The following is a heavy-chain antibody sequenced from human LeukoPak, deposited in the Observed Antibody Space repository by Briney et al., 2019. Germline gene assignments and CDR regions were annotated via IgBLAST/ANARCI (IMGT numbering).Heavy chain of an antibody. J-gene: IGHJ3*02. V-gene: IGHV4-4*02. CDR1: GGSISNTNW. Sequence: PSETLSLTCSVSGGSISNTNWWTWVRQPPGRGLEWIGEINHSGSTNYNPSLKSRVTISVDTSKNQFSLKLSSVTAADTAVYYCATHDSSGYPGYAFDIWGQGTMVTVSS. CDR3: ATHDSSGYPGYAFDI. CDR2: INHSGST. D-gene: IGHD3-22*01.